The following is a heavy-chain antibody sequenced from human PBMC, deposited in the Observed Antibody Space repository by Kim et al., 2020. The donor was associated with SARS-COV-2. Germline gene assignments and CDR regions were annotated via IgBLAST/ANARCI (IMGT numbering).Heavy chain of an antibody. D-gene: IGHD3-10*01. V-gene: IGHV3-30*18. J-gene: IGHJ3*02. Sequence: GGSLRLSCAASGFTFSSYVMHWVRQAPGKGLEWVAVISYDGSNKYYADSVKGRFTISRDNSKNTLYLQMNSLRAEDTAVYYCAKDEAMVRGDDAFDIWGQGTMVTVSS. CDR2: ISYDGSNK. CDR1: GFTFSSYV. CDR3: AKDEAMVRGDDAFDI.